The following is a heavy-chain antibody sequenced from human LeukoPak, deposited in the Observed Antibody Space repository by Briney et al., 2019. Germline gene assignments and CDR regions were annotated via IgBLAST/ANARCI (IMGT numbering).Heavy chain of an antibody. CDR2: MNPNSGNT. J-gene: IGHJ4*02. V-gene: IGHV1-8*01. D-gene: IGHD2-21*02. CDR1: GYTFTSYD. CDR3: ARDLYAGVLTY. Sequence: ASVKVSCKASGYTFTSYDINWVRQATGQGLEWMGWMNPNSGNTGCAQKFQGRVTMTRNTSISTAYMELRSLRSDDTAVYYCARDLYAGVLTYWGQGTLVTVSS.